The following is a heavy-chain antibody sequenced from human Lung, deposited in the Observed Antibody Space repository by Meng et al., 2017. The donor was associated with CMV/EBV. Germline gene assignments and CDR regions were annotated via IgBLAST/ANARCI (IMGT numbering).Heavy chain of an antibody. CDR1: GYSFTSYW. V-gene: IGHV5-51*01. CDR3: ARQLDTRTWDNWFDP. J-gene: IGHJ5*02. Sequence: GESLKISCKGSGYSFTSYWIAWVRQMPGKGLEWMGLIYPGDSDTTYSPSFQGRVTISADKSISTTYLQWSSLKASDTAIYYCARQLDTRTWDNWFDPWAKGPL. CDR2: IYPGDSDT. D-gene: IGHD2-2*01.